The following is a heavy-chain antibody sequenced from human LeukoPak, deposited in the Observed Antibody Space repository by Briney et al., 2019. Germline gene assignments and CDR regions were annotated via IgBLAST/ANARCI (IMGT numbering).Heavy chain of an antibody. CDR3: VREPYSGSYP. CDR2: ISSSSSTI. J-gene: IGHJ5*02. CDR1: GFTFSSYS. Sequence: GGSLRLSCAASGFTFSSYSMNWVRQAPGKGLEWVSYISSSSSTIYYADSVKGRFTISRDNAKNSLYLQMNSLRAEDTAVYYCVREPYSGSYPWGQGTLVTVSS. V-gene: IGHV3-48*01. D-gene: IGHD1-26*01.